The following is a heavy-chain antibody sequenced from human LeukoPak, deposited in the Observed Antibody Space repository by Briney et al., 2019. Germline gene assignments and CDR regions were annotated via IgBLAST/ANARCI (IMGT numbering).Heavy chain of an antibody. CDR1: GGSISSYY. CDR2: IYYSGST. CDR3: ARLGVLESY. V-gene: IGHV4-59*08. D-gene: IGHD3-3*01. Sequence: PSETLSLTCTVSGGSISSYYCSWIRQPPGKGLEWIGYIYYSGSTNYNPSRKSRVTISVDTSKNQFSLKLSSVTAADTAVYYCARLGVLESYWGQGTLVTVSS. J-gene: IGHJ4*02.